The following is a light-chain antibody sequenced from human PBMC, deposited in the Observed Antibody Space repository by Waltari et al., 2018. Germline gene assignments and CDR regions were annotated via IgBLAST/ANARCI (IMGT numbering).Light chain of an antibody. CDR3: QYYYLYSRG. CDR1: QSMGDW. V-gene: IGKV1-5*03. J-gene: IGKJ2*03. Sequence: DIQMTQSPSTLSASVGDRVTITFRASQSMGDWMAWYQQEPGKAPKLLIYRASTLQSGVPSRFSGSGSGTEFTLTISSLQPDDFGSYYCQYYYLYSRGFGQGTKVEIK. CDR2: RAS.